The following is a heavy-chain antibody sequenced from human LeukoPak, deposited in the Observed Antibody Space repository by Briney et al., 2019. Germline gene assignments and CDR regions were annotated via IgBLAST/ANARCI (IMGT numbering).Heavy chain of an antibody. CDR3: ARRYCSGGSCYPDY. CDR2: IYYGGST. Sequence: SETLSLTCTVSGGSISPYYWSWIRQPPGKGLEWIGYIYYGGSTNYNPSLKSRVTISVDTSKNQFSLKLTSVTAADTAVYYCARRYCSGGSCYPDYWGQGTLVTVSS. J-gene: IGHJ4*02. V-gene: IGHV4-59*01. CDR1: GGSISPYY. D-gene: IGHD2-15*01.